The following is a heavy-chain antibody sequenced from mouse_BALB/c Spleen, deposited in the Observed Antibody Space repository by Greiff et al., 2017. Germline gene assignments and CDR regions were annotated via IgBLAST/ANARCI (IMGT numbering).Heavy chain of an antibody. J-gene: IGHJ3*01. CDR2: ISSGGSYT. CDR1: GFTFSSYA. D-gene: IGHD2-3*01. V-gene: IGHV5-9-4*01. CDR3: ARIYDGYYERVAWFAY. Sequence: DVMLVESGGGLVKPGGSLKLSCAASGFTFSSYAMSWVRQSPEKRLEWVAEISSGGSYTYYPDTVTGRFTISRDNAKNTLYLEMSSLRSEDTAMYYCARIYDGYYERVAWFAYWGQGTLVTVSA.